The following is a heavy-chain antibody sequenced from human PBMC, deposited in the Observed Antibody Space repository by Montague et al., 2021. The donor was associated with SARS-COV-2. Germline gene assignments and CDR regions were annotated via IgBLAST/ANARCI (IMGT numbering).Heavy chain of an antibody. V-gene: IGHV4-39*07. CDR1: GCSIRSSSYY. Sequence: SETLSLTCTVSGCSIRSSSYYWGWIRQPPGKGLECIGSIYYSGSTYYNPSLKSRVTISVDTSKNHFSLKLSSVTAADTAVYYCARTTWLRGYFDLWGRGTLVTVSS. CDR3: ARTTWLRGYFDL. CDR2: IYYSGST. D-gene: IGHD5-12*01. J-gene: IGHJ2*01.